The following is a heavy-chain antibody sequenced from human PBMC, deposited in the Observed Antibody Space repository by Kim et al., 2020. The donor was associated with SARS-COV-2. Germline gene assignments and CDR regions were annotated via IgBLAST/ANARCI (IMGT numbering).Heavy chain of an antibody. Sequence: GGSLRLSCAASGFTFSNYAMSWVRQAPGKGLEWVSAIIGSGAGTYYADSVKGRFTISRDNSKNTLYLQMNSLRAEDTALHYCAKDASYYFGSGSYPPTSYFDYWGQGTLVTVSS. CDR3: AKDASYYFGSGSYPPTSYFDY. CDR2: IIGSGAGT. D-gene: IGHD3-10*01. J-gene: IGHJ4*02. CDR1: GFTFSNYA. V-gene: IGHV3-23*01.